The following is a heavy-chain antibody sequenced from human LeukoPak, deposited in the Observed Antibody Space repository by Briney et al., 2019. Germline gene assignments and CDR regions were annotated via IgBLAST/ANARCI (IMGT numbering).Heavy chain of an antibody. J-gene: IGHJ4*02. V-gene: IGHV3-9*01. D-gene: IGHD1-26*01. CDR2: ISWNSGSI. Sequence: GRSLRLSCAASGFTFEDYAMHWVRQAPGKGLEWVSGISWNSGSIVYADSVKGRFIISRDNAKNSLYLQMNSLRAEDTAVYYCARERGRGRDSPWFDYWGQGTLVTVSS. CDR1: GFTFEDYA. CDR3: ARERGRGRDSPWFDY.